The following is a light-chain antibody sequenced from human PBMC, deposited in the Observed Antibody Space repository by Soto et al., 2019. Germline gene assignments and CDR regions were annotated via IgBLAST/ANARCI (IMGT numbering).Light chain of an antibody. Sequence: DLQMTQSPSTLSASVGDRVTITCRASQSISSWLAWYQQKPGKAPKLLIYDASSLESGVPSRFSGSGSGTEFTLTISSLQPDDFATYDCQQYNSYSQTFGQGTKVEIK. J-gene: IGKJ1*01. V-gene: IGKV1-5*01. CDR1: QSISSW. CDR3: QQYNSYSQT. CDR2: DAS.